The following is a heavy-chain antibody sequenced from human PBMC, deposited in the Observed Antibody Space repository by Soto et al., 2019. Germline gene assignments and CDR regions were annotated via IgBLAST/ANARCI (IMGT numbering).Heavy chain of an antibody. CDR1: GGTFSNYA. D-gene: IGHD2-2*01. CDR2: IIPIVGTG. V-gene: IGHV1-69*01. J-gene: IGHJ6*02. CDR3: ARVVILVPTASTHYYYHMDV. Sequence: QVQLVQSGAEVRKPGSSVTVSCKPSGGTFSNYAISWVRQAPGQGLEWMGGIIPIVGTGSYAQKFQGRVTITADEPTTTAYMELSSLRLEDTAVYYCARVVILVPTASTHYYYHMDVWGPGTTVTVSS.